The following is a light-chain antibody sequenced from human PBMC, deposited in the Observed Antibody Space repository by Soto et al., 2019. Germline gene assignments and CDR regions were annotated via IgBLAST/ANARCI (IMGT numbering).Light chain of an antibody. CDR1: SSDVGSYNL. CDR3: CSYAGSSTP. J-gene: IGLJ1*01. Sequence: QSVLTQPASVSGSPGQSITISCTGTSSDVGSYNLVSWYQQHPGKAPKLMIYEGSKRPSGVSNRFSGSKSGNTASLTISGLQAEDEADYYCCSYAGSSTPFGIGTKVTV. V-gene: IGLV2-23*01. CDR2: EGS.